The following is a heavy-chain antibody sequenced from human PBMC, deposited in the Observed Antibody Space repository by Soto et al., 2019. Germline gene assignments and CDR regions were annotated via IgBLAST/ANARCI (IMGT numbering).Heavy chain of an antibody. CDR2: INHSGST. CDR1: GGSFSGYY. V-gene: IGHV4-34*01. D-gene: IGHD3-3*01. CDR3: ARGPAYYDFWSGYYLFDY. Sequence: SETLSLTCAVYGGSFSGYYWSWIRKPPGRGLEWIGEINHSGSTNYNPSLKSRVTISVDTSKNQFSLKLSSVTAADTAVYYCARGPAYYDFWSGYYLFDYWGQGTLVTVSS. J-gene: IGHJ4*02.